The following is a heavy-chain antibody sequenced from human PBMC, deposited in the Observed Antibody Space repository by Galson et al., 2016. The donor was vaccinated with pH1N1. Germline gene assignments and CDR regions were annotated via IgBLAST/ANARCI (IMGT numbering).Heavy chain of an antibody. CDR1: GFSVSFSY. Sequence: SLRLSCAASGFSVSFSYLSWVRQAPGKGLEWVSIIYSGDTTYYTDSVKGRFTISRDISKNTLYLQMNSLRAEDTAVYYCARGGPVPGAFDYWGQGTLVTVSS. CDR2: IYSGDTT. D-gene: IGHD6-19*01. J-gene: IGHJ4*02. V-gene: IGHV3-53*01. CDR3: ARGGPVPGAFDY.